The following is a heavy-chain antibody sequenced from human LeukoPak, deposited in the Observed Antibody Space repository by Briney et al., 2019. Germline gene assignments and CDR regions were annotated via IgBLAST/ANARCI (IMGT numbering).Heavy chain of an antibody. J-gene: IGHJ5*02. CDR1: GDSVTSGGFY. CDR3: ARHSGSGSLSRPFDP. CDR2: VYYTGST. Sequence: PSETLSLTCTVSGDSVTSGGFYWAWPRQPPGKGVDWIPTVYYTGSTYYNPSLKSRVTISIDTSKNHFSLKLRSVVAPDTAVYYCARHSGSGSLSRPFDPWGQGTLVTVSS. D-gene: IGHD3-10*01. V-gene: IGHV4-39*02.